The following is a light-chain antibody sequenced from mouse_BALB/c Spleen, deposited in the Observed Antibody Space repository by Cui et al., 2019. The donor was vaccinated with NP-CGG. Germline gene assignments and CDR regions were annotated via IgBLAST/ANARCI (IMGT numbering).Light chain of an antibody. CDR3: ALWYSNHWV. V-gene: IGLV1*01. J-gene: IGLJ1*01. Sequence: QAVVTQACAITTTPGETVTFTCRSSTGAVTTNNYANWVQEKPDHLFTGLIGGTNNRVPGVPARFSGSLIGDKAALTITGAQTEDEAIYFCALWYSNHWVFGGGTKLTVL. CDR2: GTN. CDR1: TGAVTTNNY.